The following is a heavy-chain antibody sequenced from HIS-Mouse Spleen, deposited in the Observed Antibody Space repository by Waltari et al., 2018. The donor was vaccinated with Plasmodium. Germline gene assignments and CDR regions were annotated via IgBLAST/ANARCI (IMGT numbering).Heavy chain of an antibody. CDR3: ARVLGYKAAAGTFVEYFQH. Sequence: EVQLVESGGGLVKPGGSLRLSCAASGFTFSSYSMNWVRQAPGKGLEWVSSISSSSSYIYYADSVKGRFTISRDNAKNSLYLQMNSLRAEDTAVYYCARVLGYKAAAGTFVEYFQHWGQGTLVTVSS. V-gene: IGHV3-21*01. J-gene: IGHJ1*01. D-gene: IGHD6-13*01. CDR1: GFTFSSYS. CDR2: ISSSSSYI.